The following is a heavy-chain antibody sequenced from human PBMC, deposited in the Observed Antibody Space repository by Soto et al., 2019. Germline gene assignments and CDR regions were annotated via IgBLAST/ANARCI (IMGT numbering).Heavy chain of an antibody. CDR2: IYYSGST. CDR1: GGSISSSSYY. J-gene: IGHJ4*02. V-gene: IGHV4-39*01. D-gene: IGHD1-26*01. Sequence: QLQLQESGPGLVKPSETLSLTCTVSGGSISSSSYYWGWIRQPPGKGLEWIGSIYYSGSTYYNPSLKSRVPSSVDPSKNQSALKRSSVPPADTAVYSWARQTREGRFASGGQGTLVTASS. CDR3: ARQTREGRFAS.